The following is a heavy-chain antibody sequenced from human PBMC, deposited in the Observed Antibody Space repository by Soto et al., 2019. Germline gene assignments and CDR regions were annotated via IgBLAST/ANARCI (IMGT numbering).Heavy chain of an antibody. J-gene: IGHJ4*02. D-gene: IGHD3-10*01. V-gene: IGHV1-18*01. CDR3: ARDLYYGSGSYPEDHFIDY. Sequence: ASVKVSCKASGYTFTSYGISWVRQAPGQGLEWMGWISAYNGNTNYAQKLQGRVTMTTDTSTSTAYMELRSLRSDDTAVYYCARDLYYGSGSYPEDHFIDYWGQGTLVTVSS. CDR1: GYTFTSYG. CDR2: ISAYNGNT.